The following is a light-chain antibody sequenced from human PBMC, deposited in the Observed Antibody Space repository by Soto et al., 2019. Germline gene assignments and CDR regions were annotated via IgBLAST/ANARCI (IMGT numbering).Light chain of an antibody. CDR3: QHYNSYSEA. CDR1: QTISSW. CDR2: KAS. J-gene: IGKJ1*01. V-gene: IGKV1-5*03. Sequence: DIPMTQSPSTLSGSVGDRVTITCRASQTISSWLAWYQQKPGKAPKLLIYKASTLTSGVPSRFSGSGSGTEFTLTISSLQPDDFATYYCQHYNSYSEAFGQGTKVEIK.